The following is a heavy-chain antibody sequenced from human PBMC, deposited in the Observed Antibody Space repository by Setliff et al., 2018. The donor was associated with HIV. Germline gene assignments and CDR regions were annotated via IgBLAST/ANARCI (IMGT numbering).Heavy chain of an antibody. CDR3: ARVRGSSYFGTFDY. J-gene: IGHJ4*02. Sequence: SETLSLTCTVSGASVNSHYWAWIRQPPGKGLEWIGSLYYSGNTNYNPSLKSRVTISADTSKNQFSLKLSSVTAADTAVYYCARVRGSSYFGTFDYWGQGALVTVSS. V-gene: IGHV4-59*02. D-gene: IGHD1-26*01. CDR1: GASVNSHY. CDR2: LYYSGNT.